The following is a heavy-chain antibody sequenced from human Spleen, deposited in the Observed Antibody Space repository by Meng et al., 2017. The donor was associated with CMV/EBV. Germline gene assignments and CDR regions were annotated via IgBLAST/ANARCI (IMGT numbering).Heavy chain of an antibody. CDR3: ARLRRDDFWSGVPYDAFDI. V-gene: IGHV1-2*02. CDR1: GYTFTGYY. J-gene: IGHJ3*02. D-gene: IGHD3-3*01. Sequence: ASVKVSCKASGYTFTGYYMHWVRQAPGQGLEWMGWINPNSGGTNYAQKFQGRVTISADKSISTAYLQWSSLKASDTAMYYCARLRRDDFWSGVPYDAFDILGQGTMVTVSS. CDR2: INPNSGGT.